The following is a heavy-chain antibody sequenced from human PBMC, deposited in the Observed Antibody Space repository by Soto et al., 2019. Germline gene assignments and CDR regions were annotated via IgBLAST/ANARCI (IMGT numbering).Heavy chain of an antibody. CDR2: IYYSGST. CDR3: ARHSGGGSAYYYYYYMDV. CDR1: GGSISSSSYY. J-gene: IGHJ6*03. D-gene: IGHD3-10*01. Sequence: SETLSLTCTVSGGSISSSSYYWGWIRQPPGKGLEWIGSIYYSGSTYYNPSLKSRVTISVDTSKNQFSLKLSSVTAADTAVYYCARHSGGGSAYYYYYYMDVWGKGTTVTVSS. V-gene: IGHV4-39*01.